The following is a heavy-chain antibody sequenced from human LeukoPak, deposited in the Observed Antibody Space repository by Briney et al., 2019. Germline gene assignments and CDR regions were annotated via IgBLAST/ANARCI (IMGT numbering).Heavy chain of an antibody. V-gene: IGHV3-73*01. CDR1: GFSFSDSA. J-gene: IGHJ4*02. CDR3: TTDCDSTSCYAADAAQ. CDR2: IRNTGNTYAT. D-gene: IGHD2-2*01. Sequence: PGGSLRLSCAASGFSFSDSAVHWVRQAPGKGLEWVGRIRNTGNTYATAYAASLKGRFAISRDDSKNTLYLQMNSLKTEDTAVYYCTTDCDSTSCYAADAAQWGQGTLVTVSS.